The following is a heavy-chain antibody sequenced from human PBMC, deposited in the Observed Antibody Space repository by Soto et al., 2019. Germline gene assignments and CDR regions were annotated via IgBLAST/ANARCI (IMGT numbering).Heavy chain of an antibody. Sequence: SETLSLTCAVYGGSFSGYYWSWIRQPPVKGLEWVGEISHSGGTDYNPSLKSRVTISVDTSKNQFSLKLSSVNAADTAVYYCARLRWAEPSVFDYWGQGTLVTVSS. CDR2: ISHSGGT. D-gene: IGHD1-1*01. CDR3: ARLRWAEPSVFDY. V-gene: IGHV4-34*01. J-gene: IGHJ4*02. CDR1: GGSFSGYY.